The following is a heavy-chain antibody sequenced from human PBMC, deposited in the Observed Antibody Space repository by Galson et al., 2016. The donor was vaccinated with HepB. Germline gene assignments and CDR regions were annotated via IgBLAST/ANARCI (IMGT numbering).Heavy chain of an antibody. CDR1: GFTFSHYA. J-gene: IGHJ6*02. D-gene: IGHD3-10*01. V-gene: IGHV3-48*01. Sequence: SLRLSCAASGFTFSHYAMAWVRQAPGKGLEWISYITTSSSTIHYADSVMGRFTISRDNARNSLYLQMKSLRAEDTAIYYCASAYYHYYYYYAMDVWGQGTTVTVPS. CDR2: ITTSSSTI. CDR3: ASAYYHYYYYYAMDV.